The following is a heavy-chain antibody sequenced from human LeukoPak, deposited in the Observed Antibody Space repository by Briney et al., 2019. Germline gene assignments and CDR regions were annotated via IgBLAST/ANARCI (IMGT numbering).Heavy chain of an antibody. V-gene: IGHV3-30*04. D-gene: IGHD3-22*01. Sequence: GKSLRLSCAASGFAFSSHFMHWVRQAPGKGLEWVTSVSYEGSNQYYADSVKGRFTVSKDNSKNTLFLQVNSLRTEDTAVYYCARGPTYQHSSGHDFDYWGQGTLVTVSS. CDR3: ARGPTYQHSSGHDFDY. J-gene: IGHJ4*02. CDR1: GFAFSSHF. CDR2: VSYEGSNQ.